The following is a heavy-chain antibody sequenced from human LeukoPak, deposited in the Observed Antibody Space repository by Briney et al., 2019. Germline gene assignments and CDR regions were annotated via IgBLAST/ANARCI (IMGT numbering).Heavy chain of an antibody. D-gene: IGHD2-21*01. CDR3: ARGRLAFRSHRYMDV. V-gene: IGHV1-2*02. CDR1: GYTFTGYY. Sequence: GASVKVSCKASGYTFTGYYMHWVRQAPGQGLEWMGWINPNSGGTYYAQNFQGRVTMTRDTSISAAYLELSRLRSDDTAVYYCARGRLAFRSHRYMDVWGKGTTVTVSS. CDR2: INPNSGGT. J-gene: IGHJ6*03.